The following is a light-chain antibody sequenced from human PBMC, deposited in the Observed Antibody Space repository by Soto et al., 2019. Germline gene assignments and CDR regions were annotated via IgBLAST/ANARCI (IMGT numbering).Light chain of an antibody. CDR2: LNSDGSH. V-gene: IGLV4-69*01. J-gene: IGLJ2*01. CDR1: SGHSSYA. CDR3: QTWVTGTYVV. Sequence: QPVLTQSPSASASLGASVKLTCTLSSGHSSYAIAWHQQQPEKGPRYLMKLNSDGSHSKGDGIPDRFSGPSSGAERYLTISSLQSEDEADYYCQTWVTGTYVVFGGGTKLTVL.